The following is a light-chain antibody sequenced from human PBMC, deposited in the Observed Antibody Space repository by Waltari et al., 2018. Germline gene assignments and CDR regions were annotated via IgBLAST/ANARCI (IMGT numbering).Light chain of an antibody. V-gene: IGKV1-8*01. CDR1: QGINTY. J-gene: IGKJ2*01. Sequence: AIRMTQSTSYFSASTGDSVTMTCRASQGINTYVAWYQQKPGKAPNLLIYAASTLQSGVPSRFSGSGSGTDFTLTISCLQSEDFATYYCQQYYNYPYTFGQGTKVEIK. CDR2: AAS. CDR3: QQYYNYPYT.